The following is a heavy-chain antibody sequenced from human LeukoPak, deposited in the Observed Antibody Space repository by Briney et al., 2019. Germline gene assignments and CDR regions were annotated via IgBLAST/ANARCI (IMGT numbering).Heavy chain of an antibody. J-gene: IGHJ4*02. CDR1: AFRFSDSW. CDR3: ARGGVGNINSWFIDY. V-gene: IGHV3-7*01. D-gene: IGHD6-13*01. CDR2: IKPDGSDK. Sequence: PGGSLRLSCAASAFRFSDSWMTWVRQAPGKGLECVGNIKPDGSDKYYLDSVKGRFTISRDNAKSSLYLQMNSLRAEDTAVYYCARGGVGNINSWFIDYWGQGSLVTVSS.